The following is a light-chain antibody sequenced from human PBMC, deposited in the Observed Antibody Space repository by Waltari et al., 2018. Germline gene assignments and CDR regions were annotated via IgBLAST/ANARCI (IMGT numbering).Light chain of an antibody. CDR2: DAS. CDR3: QQYNNWPPYT. V-gene: IGKV3-15*01. CDR1: YSIDNF. Sequence: MTQSPSSLSASVGDRVTITCRSSYSIDNFLNWYQQKPGQPLRLLIFDASRRATGIPARFSGSGSGTEFTLTISSLQSEDFAVYYCQQYNNWPPYTFGQGTKLDIK. J-gene: IGKJ2*01.